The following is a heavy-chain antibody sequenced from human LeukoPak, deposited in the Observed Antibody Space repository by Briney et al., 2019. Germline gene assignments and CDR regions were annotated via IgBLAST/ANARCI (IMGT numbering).Heavy chain of an antibody. D-gene: IGHD6-19*01. J-gene: IGHJ4*02. CDR1: GGTFSSYA. V-gene: IGHV1-69*05. Sequence: GASVKVSCKASGGTFSSYAISWVRQAPGQGLEWMGGIIPIFGTANYAQKFQGRVTITTDESTSTAYMELSSLRSEDTAVYYCAKTTAGYSSGRYPGWPVDYWGLGTLVTVSS. CDR2: IIPIFGTA. CDR3: AKTTAGYSSGRYPGWPVDY.